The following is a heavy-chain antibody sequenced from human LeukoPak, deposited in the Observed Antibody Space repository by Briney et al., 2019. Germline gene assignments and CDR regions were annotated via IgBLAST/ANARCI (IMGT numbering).Heavy chain of an antibody. CDR3: ARHYGDYAFDN. CDR1: GGSLITYY. J-gene: IGHJ4*02. Sequence: SETLSLTCTVSGGSLITYYWSWIRQPPGKGLEWIGYIHYSGSTNYNPSLKSRLIISVDTSKNQFSLKMRSVTAADTAVYFCARHYGDYAFDNLGQGNPVTVSS. V-gene: IGHV4-59*08. D-gene: IGHD4-17*01. CDR2: IHYSGST.